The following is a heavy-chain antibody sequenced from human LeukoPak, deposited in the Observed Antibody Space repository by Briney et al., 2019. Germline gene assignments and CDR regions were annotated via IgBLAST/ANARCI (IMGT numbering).Heavy chain of an antibody. CDR2: VYYTGGT. D-gene: IGHD4-11*01. J-gene: IGHJ4*02. V-gene: IGHV4-39*01. CDR1: GDSITSSSYY. CDR3: ARHGGTRITLIEVYYFDS. Sequence: SETLSLTCFVSGDSITSSSYYWAWVRQPPETGLEWIGSVYYTGGTNYSPSLKSRVTMSVDASKNQFSLMLTSVTAADTAVYYCARHGGTRITLIEVYYFDSWGQGTLVTVSS.